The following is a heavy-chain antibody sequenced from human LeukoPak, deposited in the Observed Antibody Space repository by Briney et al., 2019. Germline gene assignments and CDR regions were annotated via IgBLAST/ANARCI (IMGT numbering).Heavy chain of an antibody. Sequence: PSETLSLTCTVSGGTISSYYWSWIRQPPGKGLEWIGYIYYSGSTNYNPSLKSRVTISVDTSENQFSLKLSSVTAADTAVYYCAVGVAATHTNPFDYWGQGTLVTVSS. V-gene: IGHV4-59*01. CDR3: AVGVAATHTNPFDY. D-gene: IGHD2-15*01. CDR1: GGTISSYY. J-gene: IGHJ4*02. CDR2: IYYSGST.